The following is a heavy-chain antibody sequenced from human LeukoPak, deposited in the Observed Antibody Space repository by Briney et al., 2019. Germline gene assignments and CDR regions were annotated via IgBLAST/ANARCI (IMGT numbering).Heavy chain of an antibody. J-gene: IGHJ3*02. CDR1: GFTFSSYS. CDR3: ARDPDYYGSGDAFDI. D-gene: IGHD3-10*01. Sequence: QPGGSLRLSCAASGFTFSSYSMNWARQAPGKGLEWVSYISSSSTIYYADSVKGRFTISRDNAKNSLYLQMNSLRAEDTAVYYCARDPDYYGSGDAFDIWGQGTMVTVSS. CDR2: ISSSSTI. V-gene: IGHV3-48*01.